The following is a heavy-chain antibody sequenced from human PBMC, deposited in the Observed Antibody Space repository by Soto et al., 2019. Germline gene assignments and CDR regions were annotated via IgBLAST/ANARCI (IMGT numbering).Heavy chain of an antibody. CDR1: GDSINSGDYY. Sequence: QVQLQESGPGLVKPSQTLSLTCTISGDSINSGDYYWSWIRQPPGKGLEWIGYIYYSGVTYYSPSLKSRLTITLDTSKTQFSLKLASVTAADTALYYCARLEADFVSGRYYFDYWSQGTLVTVSS. V-gene: IGHV4-30-4*08. J-gene: IGHJ4*02. CDR3: ARLEADFVSGRYYFDY. D-gene: IGHD3-9*01. CDR2: IYYSGVT.